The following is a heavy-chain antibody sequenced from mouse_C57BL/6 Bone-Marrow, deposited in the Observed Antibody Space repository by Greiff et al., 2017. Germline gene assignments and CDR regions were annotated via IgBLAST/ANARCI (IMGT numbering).Heavy chain of an antibody. CDR3: ARQAAYYSKGFAY. Sequence: EVQRVESGGDLVKPGGSLKLSCAASGFTFSSYGMSWVRQTPDKRLEWVATISSGGSYTYYPDSVKGRFTISRDNAKNTLYLQRSSLKSEDTAMYYCARQAAYYSKGFAYWGQGTLVTVSA. CDR1: GFTFSSYG. CDR2: ISSGGSYT. V-gene: IGHV5-6*01. D-gene: IGHD2-5*01. J-gene: IGHJ3*01.